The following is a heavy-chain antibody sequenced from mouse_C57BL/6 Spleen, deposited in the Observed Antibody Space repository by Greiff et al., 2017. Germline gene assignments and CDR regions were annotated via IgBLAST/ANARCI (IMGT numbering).Heavy chain of an antibody. CDR1: GYTFTSYW. Sequence: QVQLQQPRAELVRPGSSVKLSCKASGYTFTSYWMHWVKQRPIQGLEWIGNIDPSDSETHYNQKFKDKATLTVDKSSSTAYMQLSSLTSEDSAVYYCARRKGYDGDYYAMDYWGQGTSVTVSS. J-gene: IGHJ4*01. D-gene: IGHD2-2*01. CDR3: ARRKGYDGDYYAMDY. V-gene: IGHV1-52*01. CDR2: IDPSDSET.